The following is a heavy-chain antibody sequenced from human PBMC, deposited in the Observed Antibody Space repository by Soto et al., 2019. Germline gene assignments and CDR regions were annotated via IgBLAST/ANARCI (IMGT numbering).Heavy chain of an antibody. CDR2: IDWDDDK. CDR3: ARMRRDYYDSSGSAYYYYYGMDV. D-gene: IGHD3-22*01. CDR1: GFSLSTSGMC. Sequence: SCPTLVNPTQTLTLTCTFSGFSLSTSGMCXSWIRQPPGKALEWLALIDWDDDKYYSTSLKTRLTISKDTSKNQVVLTMTNMDPVDTATYYCARMRRDYYDSSGSAYYYYYGMDVWGQGTTVTVSS. J-gene: IGHJ6*02. V-gene: IGHV2-70*01.